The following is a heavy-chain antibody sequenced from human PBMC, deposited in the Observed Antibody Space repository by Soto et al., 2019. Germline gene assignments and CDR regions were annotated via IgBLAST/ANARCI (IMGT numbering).Heavy chain of an antibody. CDR2: FDPEDGET. D-gene: IGHD3-22*01. CDR3: ATETGYYRSFDY. CDR1: GYTLTELS. V-gene: IGHV1-24*01. Sequence: ASVKVSCKVSGYTLTELSMHWVRQAPGKGLEWMGGFDPEDGETIYAQKIQGRVTMTEDTSTDTAYMELSSLRSEDTAVYCGATETGYYRSFDYWGQGTLVTVS. J-gene: IGHJ4*02.